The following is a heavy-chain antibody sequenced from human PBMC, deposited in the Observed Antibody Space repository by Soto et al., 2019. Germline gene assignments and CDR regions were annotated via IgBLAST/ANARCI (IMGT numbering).Heavy chain of an antibody. CDR2: ISSSGDRT. CDR1: GFTFSSYA. V-gene: IGHV3-23*01. CDR3: AYGGFDCRGVSCYSDY. J-gene: IGHJ4*02. Sequence: EVHLLESGGDLVKPGGSLRLSCAASGFTFSSYAMSWVRQAPGKGLEWVSGISSSGDRTYYAASVKGRFTISRDNSKKTLYLEMNSLRAEDTAVYYCAYGGFDCRGVSCYSDYWGQGTRVTVSS. D-gene: IGHD2-15*01.